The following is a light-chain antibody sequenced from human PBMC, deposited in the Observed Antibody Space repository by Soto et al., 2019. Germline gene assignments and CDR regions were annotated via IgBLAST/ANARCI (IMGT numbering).Light chain of an antibody. J-gene: IGLJ1*01. CDR1: SSDVGAYNY. Sequence: QSVLTQPASVSGSPGQSITISCTGTSSDVGAYNYVSWYQQHPGKAPKLMIYEVNNRPSGVSNRFSGSKSGNTASLTISGLQAEDEADYYCSSYTTSSTYVFGTGTKVTVL. CDR3: SSYTTSSTYV. CDR2: EVN. V-gene: IGLV2-14*01.